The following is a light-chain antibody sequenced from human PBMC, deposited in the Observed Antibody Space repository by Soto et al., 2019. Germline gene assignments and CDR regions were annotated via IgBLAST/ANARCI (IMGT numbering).Light chain of an antibody. CDR1: HSVSSSY. V-gene: IGKV3-20*01. CDR3: QQYGSSPPGT. CDR2: GAS. Sequence: EIVLTQSPGTLSLSPGERATLSCRASHSVSSSYLAWYQQKPGQGPRLLIYGASFRATGIPDRFSGSGSGTDFTLTISRLEPEDFAVYYCQQYGSSPPGTFGQGTKV. J-gene: IGKJ1*01.